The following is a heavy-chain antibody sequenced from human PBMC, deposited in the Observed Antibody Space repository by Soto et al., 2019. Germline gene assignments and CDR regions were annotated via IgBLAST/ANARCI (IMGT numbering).Heavy chain of an antibody. D-gene: IGHD2-2*01. CDR3: ARYIPGVRYYGMDV. CDR1: GFTFSSYA. J-gene: IGHJ6*02. V-gene: IGHV3-23*01. Sequence: GGSLRLSCAASGFTFSSYAMKRVLQAPGKGLEWVSLIGESGTPTYYADSVKGRFTISRDNSGNTLFLEMYSLRAEDTAVYYCARYIPGVRYYGMDVWGQGTTVTVSS. CDR2: IGESGTPT.